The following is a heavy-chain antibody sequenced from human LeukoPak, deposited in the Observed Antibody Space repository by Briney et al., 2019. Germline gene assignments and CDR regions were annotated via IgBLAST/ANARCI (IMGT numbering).Heavy chain of an antibody. CDR1: GGSISSSSYY. V-gene: IGHV4-39*07. Sequence: SETLSLTCTVSGGSISSSSYYWGWIRQPPGKGLEWIGSIYYSGSTYYNPSLKSRVTISVDTSKNQFSLKLSSVTAADTAVYYCARGAEYYDILTGRYYFDYWGQGTLVTVSS. CDR2: IYYSGST. J-gene: IGHJ4*02. D-gene: IGHD3-9*01. CDR3: ARGAEYYDILTGRYYFDY.